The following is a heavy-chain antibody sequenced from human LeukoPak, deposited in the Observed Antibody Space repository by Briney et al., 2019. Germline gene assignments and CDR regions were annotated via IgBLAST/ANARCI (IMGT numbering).Heavy chain of an antibody. CDR1: GFTFSSYA. CDR2: ISYDGSNK. CDR3: AKDIVVVPAADPFFDY. Sequence: GGSLRLSCAASGFTFSSYAMHWVRQAPGKGLEWVAVISYDGSNKYYADSVKGRFTISRDNSKNTLYLQMNSLRAEDTAVYYCAKDIVVVPAADPFFDYWGQGTLVTVSS. D-gene: IGHD2-2*01. V-gene: IGHV3-30-3*01. J-gene: IGHJ4*02.